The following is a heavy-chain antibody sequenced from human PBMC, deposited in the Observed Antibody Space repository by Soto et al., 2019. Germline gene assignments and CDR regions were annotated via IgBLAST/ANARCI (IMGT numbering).Heavy chain of an antibody. CDR2: IVVGSGNT. Sequence: SVKVSCKASGSTFTSSAVQWVRQARGQSLEWIGWIVVGSGNTNYAQKFQEKVTITRDMSTSTAYMELSSLRSEDMAVYYCALSKIRDYYYGMDVWGQGTTVTVSS. CDR3: ALSKIRDYYYGMDV. V-gene: IGHV1-58*01. CDR1: GSTFTSSA. D-gene: IGHD3-10*01. J-gene: IGHJ6*02.